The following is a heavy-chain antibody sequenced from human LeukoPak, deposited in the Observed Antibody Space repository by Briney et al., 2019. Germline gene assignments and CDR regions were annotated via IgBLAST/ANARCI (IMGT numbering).Heavy chain of an antibody. J-gene: IGHJ4*02. V-gene: IGHV4-34*01. CDR3: ASTFLSSGYYYLSY. CDR1: GGSFSGYY. Sequence: SETLSLTCAVYGGSFSGYYWSWIRQPPGKGLEWIGEINHSGSTNYNPSLKSRVTISVDTSKNQFSLKLSSVTAADTAVYYCASTFLSSGYYYLSYWGQGTLVTVSS. CDR2: INHSGST. D-gene: IGHD3-22*01.